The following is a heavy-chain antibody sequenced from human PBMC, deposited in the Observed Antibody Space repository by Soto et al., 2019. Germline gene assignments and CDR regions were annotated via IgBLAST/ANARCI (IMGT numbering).Heavy chain of an antibody. V-gene: IGHV1-69*04. J-gene: IGHJ6*02. Sequence: SVKVSCKASGGTFSSYTISWVRQAPGQGLEWMGRIIPILGIANYAQKFQGRVTITADKSTSTAYMELSSLRSEDTAVYYCARDHYYDSSGYVYYYYGMDVWGQGTTGTVSS. CDR3: ARDHYYDSSGYVYYYYGMDV. CDR1: GGTFSSYT. D-gene: IGHD3-22*01. CDR2: IIPILGIA.